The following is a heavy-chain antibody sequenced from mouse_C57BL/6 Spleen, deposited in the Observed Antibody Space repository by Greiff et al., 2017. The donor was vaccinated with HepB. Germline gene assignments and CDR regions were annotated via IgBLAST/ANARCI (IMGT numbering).Heavy chain of an antibody. CDR3: AREDYDVHFDY. D-gene: IGHD2-4*01. Sequence: QVQLQQSGAELARPGASVKLSCKASGYTFTSYGISWVKQRTGQGLVWIGEIYPRSGNTYYNEKFKGKATLTADKSSSTAYMELRSLTSEDSAVYFCAREDYDVHFDYWGQGTTLTVSS. CDR1: GYTFTSYG. V-gene: IGHV1-81*01. J-gene: IGHJ2*01. CDR2: IYPRSGNT.